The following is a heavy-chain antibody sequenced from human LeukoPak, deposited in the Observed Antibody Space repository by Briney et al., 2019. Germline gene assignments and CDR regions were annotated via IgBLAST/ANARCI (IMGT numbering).Heavy chain of an antibody. V-gene: IGHV3-7*01. CDR2: IKPDGSVK. J-gene: IGHJ4*02. CDR3: ASGSHCDF. Sequence: GGSLRLSCAASGFTFSSNWMSWVRQVPGKGLEWVANIKPDGSVKQYAQSVKGRFTISRDNIRNSLDLQMSSLRAEDTAVYYCASGSHCDFWGQGTLVTVSS. CDR1: GFTFSSNW.